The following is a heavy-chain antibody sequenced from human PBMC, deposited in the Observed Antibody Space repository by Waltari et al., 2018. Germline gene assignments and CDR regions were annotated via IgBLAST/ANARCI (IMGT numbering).Heavy chain of an antibody. D-gene: IGHD2-21*02. J-gene: IGHJ5*02. CDR2: IYYSGST. CDR1: GGPISSYY. V-gene: IGHV4-59*01. Sequence: QVQLQESGPGLVKPSETLSLTCTVFGGPISSYYWRWLRQPPGKGLEWIGYIYYSGSTNYNPSLKSRVTISVDTSKNQFALKLSSVTAADTAVYYCAASVEYGGNSVEDWFDPWGQGTLVTVSS. CDR3: AASVEYGGNSVEDWFDP.